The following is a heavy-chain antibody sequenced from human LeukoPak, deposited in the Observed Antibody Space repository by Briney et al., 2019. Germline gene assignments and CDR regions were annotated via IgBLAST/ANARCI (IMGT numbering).Heavy chain of an antibody. CDR3: ARDTPDGGVSKFDY. J-gene: IGHJ4*02. V-gene: IGHV7-4-1*02. Sequence: ASVKVSCKASGYTFTQYAINWVRQAPGQGLEWMGWISANGNPTYAQGFTGRFVFSLDTSVSTAYLQISSLKAEDTAVYYCARDTPDGGVSKFDYWGQGTLVTVSS. D-gene: IGHD3-3*01. CDR1: GYTFTQYA. CDR2: ISANGNP.